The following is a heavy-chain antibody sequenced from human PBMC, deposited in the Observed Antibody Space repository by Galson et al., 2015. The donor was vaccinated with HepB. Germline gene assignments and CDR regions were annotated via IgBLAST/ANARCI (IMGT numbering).Heavy chain of an antibody. V-gene: IGHV1-69*04. J-gene: IGHJ4*02. CDR2: IIPILGIA. Sequence: SVKVSCKASEGTFSSYTISWVRQAPGQGLEWMGRIIPILGIANYAQKFQGRVTITADKSTSTAYMELSSLRSEDTAVYYCARDRVGAIVSGAGWLDYWGQGTLVTVSS. CDR1: EGTFSSYT. D-gene: IGHD1-26*01. CDR3: ARDRVGAIVSGAGWLDY.